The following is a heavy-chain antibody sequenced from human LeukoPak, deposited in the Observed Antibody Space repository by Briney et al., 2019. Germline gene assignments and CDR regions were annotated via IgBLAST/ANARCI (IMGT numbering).Heavy chain of an antibody. CDR1: GGSFSGYY. D-gene: IGHD3-22*01. CDR2: INHGGST. CDR3: AREGYYYDSSGYNYWYFDL. V-gene: IGHV4-34*01. Sequence: SETLSLTCAVYGGSFSGYYWSWIRQPPGKGLEWIGEINHGGSTYYNPSLKSRVTISVDTSKNQFSLKLSSVTAADTAVYYCAREGYYYDSSGYNYWYFDLWGRGTLVTVSS. J-gene: IGHJ2*01.